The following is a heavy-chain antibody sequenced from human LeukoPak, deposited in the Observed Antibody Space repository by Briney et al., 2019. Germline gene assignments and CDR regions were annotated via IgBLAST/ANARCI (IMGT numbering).Heavy chain of an antibody. V-gene: IGHV3-15*01. Sequence: GGSLGLSCAASGFTVSSNYMSWVRQAPGKGLEWFGRIKSKTDGGTTDYAAPVKGRFTVSRDDSKNVLYLQMNSLRTEDTAVYYCTTDPTQGYYDYIWGTVNYWGQGTLVTVSS. CDR2: IKSKTDGGTT. D-gene: IGHD3-16*01. J-gene: IGHJ4*02. CDR1: GFTVSSNY. CDR3: TTDPTQGYYDYIWGTVNY.